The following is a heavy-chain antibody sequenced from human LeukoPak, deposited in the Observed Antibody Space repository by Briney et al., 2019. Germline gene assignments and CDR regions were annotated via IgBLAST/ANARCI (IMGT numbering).Heavy chain of an antibody. J-gene: IGHJ3*02. V-gene: IGHV3-21*01. CDR2: ISNSGNYI. Sequence: GGSLRLSCAASGFTFSGDNMNCVRQAPGKGLEWVSFISNSGNYIKYADSVKGRFTISRDNAKNSLYLQMNSLRAEDTAMYYCARDRALTIRDYDIWGQGTMVTVSS. CDR1: GFTFSGDN. CDR3: ARDRALTIRDYDI. D-gene: IGHD3-10*01.